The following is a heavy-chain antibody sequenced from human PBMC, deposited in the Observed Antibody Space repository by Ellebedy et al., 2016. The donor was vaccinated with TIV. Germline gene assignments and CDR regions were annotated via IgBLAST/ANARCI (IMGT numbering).Heavy chain of an antibody. CDR1: GASISSGGSS. CDR2: IYHSGKT. V-gene: IGHV4-30-2*01. CDR3: ARVRNYYDSSGYYWPYNWFDP. J-gene: IGHJ5*02. D-gene: IGHD3-22*01. Sequence: SETLSLXXAVSGASISSGGSSWSSIRQPPGKGLEWIGYIYHSGKTYYNPSLKSRVTISVDRPKNQFSVRLNSVTAADTAVYYCARVRNYYDSSGYYWPYNWFDPWGQGTLVTVSS.